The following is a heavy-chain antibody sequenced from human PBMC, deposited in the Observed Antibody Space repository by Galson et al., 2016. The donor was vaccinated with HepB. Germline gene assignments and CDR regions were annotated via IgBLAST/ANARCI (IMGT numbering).Heavy chain of an antibody. Sequence: SVKVSCKASGYTFAAYGIYWVRQAPGQGLEWLGWINVANGITRYAEGFQDRVTITADTSASTTYMDLSRLKSEDTAVYYCARDWISGINYGDGKLDYWGQGTLVTVSS. D-gene: IGHD4-17*01. CDR3: ARDWISGINYGDGKLDY. CDR2: INVANGIT. J-gene: IGHJ4*02. CDR1: GYTFAAYG. V-gene: IGHV1-3*01.